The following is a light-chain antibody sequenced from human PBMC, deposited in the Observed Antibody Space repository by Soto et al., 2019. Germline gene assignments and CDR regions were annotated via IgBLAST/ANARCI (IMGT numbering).Light chain of an antibody. Sequence: QSALTQPASVSGSPGQSITISCTGTSSDVGGYNYVSWYQQHPGKAPKLMIYDVSNQPSGVSNLFSASKSGNAASQTISGLQSEYEAGYCWSSFTSSSTLVFGGGTKLTVL. V-gene: IGLV2-14*01. CDR1: SSDVGGYNY. CDR2: DVS. CDR3: SSFTSSSTLV. J-gene: IGLJ2*01.